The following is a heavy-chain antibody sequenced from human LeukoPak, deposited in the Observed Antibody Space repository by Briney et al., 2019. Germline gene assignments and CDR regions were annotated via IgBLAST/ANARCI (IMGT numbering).Heavy chain of an antibody. CDR2: IKTDGSFS. CDR3: VKDRTTVALFDY. D-gene: IGHD4-23*01. J-gene: IGHJ4*02. V-gene: IGHV3-74*01. CDR1: GFTFNSYW. Sequence: GGSLRLSCAASGFTFNSYWMHWVRQAPGKGLVWVSRIKTDGSFSDYADAVKGRFTISRDNAKNTLYLQMNSLRAEDSAVYYCVKDRTTVALFDYWGQGALVTVSS.